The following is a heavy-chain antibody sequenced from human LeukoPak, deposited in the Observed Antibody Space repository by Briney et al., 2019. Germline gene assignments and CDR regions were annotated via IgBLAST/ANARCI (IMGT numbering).Heavy chain of an antibody. V-gene: IGHV3-7*01. CDR3: ARDYYDSSGYSDY. CDR1: GFTFSSYW. CDR2: IKQDGSEK. Sequence: PGGSLRLSCAASGFTFSSYWMSWVRQAPGKGLEWVANIKQDGSEKYYVDSVKGRITISRDNAKNSLYLQMNSLRVEDTAVYYCARDYYDSSGYSDYWGQGTLVTVSS. J-gene: IGHJ4*02. D-gene: IGHD3-22*01.